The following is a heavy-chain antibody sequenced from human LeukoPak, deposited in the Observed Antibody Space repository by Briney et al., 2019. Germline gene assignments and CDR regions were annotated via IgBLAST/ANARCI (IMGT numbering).Heavy chain of an antibody. D-gene: IGHD3-10*01. CDR2: IWYDGSNK. CDR3: ARDQVGPGSYSESFDY. J-gene: IGHJ4*02. V-gene: IGHV3-33*01. CDR1: GFTFSSYG. Sequence: PGGSLRLSCAASGFTFSSYGMHWVRQAPGKGLEWVAVIWYDGSNKYYADSVKGRFTISRDSSKNTLYLQMNSLRAEDTAVYYCARDQVGPGSYSESFDYWGQGTLVTVSS.